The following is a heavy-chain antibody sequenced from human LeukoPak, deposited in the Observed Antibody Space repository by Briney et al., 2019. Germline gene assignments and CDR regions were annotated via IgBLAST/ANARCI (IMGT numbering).Heavy chain of an antibody. CDR2: IDKDGTGT. J-gene: IGHJ4*02. D-gene: IGHD6-13*01. CDR3: ATEHWYRHDY. Sequence: PGGSLGLSCTTSGFNFNYYFMAWVRQAPGKGLEWLATIDKDGTGTEYIDSVRGRFTISRDNTKKSIYLQMSSLSADDTAVYFCATEHWYRHDYWGQGILVTVSS. CDR1: GFNFNYYF. V-gene: IGHV3-7*01.